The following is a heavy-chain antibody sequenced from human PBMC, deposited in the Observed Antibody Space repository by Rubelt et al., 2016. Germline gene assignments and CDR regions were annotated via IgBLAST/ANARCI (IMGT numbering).Heavy chain of an antibody. CDR3: ARDKYSGYDYTLRGQPERGWFDP. V-gene: IGHV3-30*04. Sequence: GKGLEWVAVISYDGSNKYYADSVKGRFTISRDNSKNTLYLQMNSLRAEDTAVYYCARDKYSGYDYTLRGQPERGWFDPWGQGTLVTVSS. D-gene: IGHD5-12*01. J-gene: IGHJ5*02. CDR2: ISYDGSNK.